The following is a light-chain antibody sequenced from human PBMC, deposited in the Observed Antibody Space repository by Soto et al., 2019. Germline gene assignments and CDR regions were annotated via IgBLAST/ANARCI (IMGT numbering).Light chain of an antibody. CDR1: QSVSSS. CDR3: QQYNNWPPLT. Sequence: EIVMTQSPATLSVSPGERATLSCRASQSVSSSLAWYQQKPGQAPKLLIYGASTRPTGIPPRFSGSGSGTEFTLTISSLQSADFSLYYCQQYNNWPPLTFGGGTKVEIK. CDR2: GAS. V-gene: IGKV3-15*01. J-gene: IGKJ4*01.